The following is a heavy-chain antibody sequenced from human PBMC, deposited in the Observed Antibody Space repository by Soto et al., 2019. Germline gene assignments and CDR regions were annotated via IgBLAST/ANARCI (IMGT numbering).Heavy chain of an antibody. CDR2: IDPSDSYT. J-gene: IGHJ6*02. Sequence: PGESLKISCKGSGYSFTSYWISWVRQMPGKGLEWMGRIDPSDSYTNYSPSFQGHVTISADKSISTAYLQWSSLKASDTAMYYCARQGIDAGLRVPGVWYYYYGMDVWGQGTTVTVS. D-gene: IGHD4-17*01. CDR3: ARQGIDAGLRVPGVWYYYYGMDV. V-gene: IGHV5-10-1*01. CDR1: GYSFTSYW.